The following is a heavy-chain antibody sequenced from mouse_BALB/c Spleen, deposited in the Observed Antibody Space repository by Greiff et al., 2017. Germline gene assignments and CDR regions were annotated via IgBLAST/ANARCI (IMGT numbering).Heavy chain of an antibody. D-gene: IGHD2-4*01. V-gene: IGHV1-69*01. CDR2: IDTSDSYT. J-gene: IGHJ3*01. CDR1: GYTFTDYW. CDR3: ARSEGLRRDFAY. Sequence: QVQLQQPGAELVMPGASVKMSCKASGYTFTDYWMHWVKQRPGQGLEWIGAIDTSDSYTSYNQKFKGKATLTVDESSSTAYMQLSSLTSEDSAVYYCARSEGLRRDFAYWGQGTLVTVSA.